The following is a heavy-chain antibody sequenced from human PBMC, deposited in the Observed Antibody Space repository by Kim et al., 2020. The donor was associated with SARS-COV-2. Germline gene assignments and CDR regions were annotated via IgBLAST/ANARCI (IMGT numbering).Heavy chain of an antibody. CDR1: GFTFSSYA. D-gene: IGHD3-10*01. Sequence: GGSLRLSCAASGFTFSSYAMHWVRQAPGKGLEWVAVISYDGSNKYYADSVKGRFTISRDNSKNTLYLQMNSLRAEDTAVYYCARGYYYGSGNYYIPCFDYWGQGTLVTVSS. CDR2: ISYDGSNK. CDR3: ARGYYYGSGNYYIPCFDY. J-gene: IGHJ4*02. V-gene: IGHV3-30*04.